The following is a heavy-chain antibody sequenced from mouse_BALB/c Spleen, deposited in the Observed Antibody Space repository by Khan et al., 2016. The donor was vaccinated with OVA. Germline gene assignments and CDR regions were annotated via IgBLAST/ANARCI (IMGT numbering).Heavy chain of an antibody. D-gene: IGHD2-1*01. Sequence: EVQLQESGPGLVKPSPSLSLTCSVTGYSITSGYYWSWIRPFPGNRLEWMGYISYDGSNNYNPSLKNRISFTPDTSKKQFFLKLNSVTSEDTAVCAWAGKSYGKGAYWGQGTLVTVSA. CDR1: GYSITSGYY. CDR3: AGKSYGKGAY. J-gene: IGHJ3*01. CDR2: ISYDGSN. V-gene: IGHV3-6*02.